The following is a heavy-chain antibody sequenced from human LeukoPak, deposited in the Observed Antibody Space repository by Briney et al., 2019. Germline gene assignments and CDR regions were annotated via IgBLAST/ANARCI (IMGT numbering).Heavy chain of an antibody. J-gene: IGHJ4*02. D-gene: IGHD1-26*01. CDR3: ARDLQIVGATTPGY. CDR1: GFTFSSYW. V-gene: IGHV3-7*01. CDR2: IKQDGSEK. Sequence: GGSLRLSCTASGFTFSSYWMSWVRQAPGKGLEWVANIKQDGSEKYYVDSVKGRFTISRDNAKNSLYLQMNSLRAEDTAVYYCARDLQIVGATTPGYWGQGTLVTVSS.